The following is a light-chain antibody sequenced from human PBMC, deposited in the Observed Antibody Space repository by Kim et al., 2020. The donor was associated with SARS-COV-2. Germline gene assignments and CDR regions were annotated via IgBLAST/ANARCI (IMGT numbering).Light chain of an antibody. V-gene: IGKV3-15*01. Sequence: EIVLTQSPATLSVSPGDRATLSCRASESVTDKLAWYQQRPGQAPRLLIHGASTRATGIPARFSGSGSGTEFTLTITSLQSEDFAVYYCHQYYYWPPWTFGQGTKVDI. J-gene: IGKJ1*01. CDR2: GAS. CDR3: HQYYYWPPWT. CDR1: ESVTDK.